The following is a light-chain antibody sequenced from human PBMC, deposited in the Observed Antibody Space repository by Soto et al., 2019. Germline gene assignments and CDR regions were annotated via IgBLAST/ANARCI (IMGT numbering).Light chain of an antibody. CDR2: EVT. CDR1: SSDVGGYNY. J-gene: IGLJ2*01. V-gene: IGLV2-8*02. CDR3: SSYGGSNNLV. Sequence: QSVLTQPPSASRSLGQSVTISCTGTSSDVGGYNYVSWYQQHPGKAPKLMIYEVTKRPSGVPDRFSGSKSGNTASLTVSGLQAEDETNYYCSSYGGSNNLVFGGGTKLTVL.